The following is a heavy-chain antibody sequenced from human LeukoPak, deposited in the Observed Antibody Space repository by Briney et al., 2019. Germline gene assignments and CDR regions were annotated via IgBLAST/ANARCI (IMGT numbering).Heavy chain of an antibody. Sequence: GASVKVSCKASGYTFTNSYIHWVRQVPGQGLEWMGWINPNSGGTKYSQKFQGGVTMTRDTSISTAYMELSSLRSDDAAIYYCATGLFTTWGLDYWGQGTLVTVSS. CDR1: GYTFTNSY. D-gene: IGHD7-27*01. CDR3: ATGLFTTWGLDY. J-gene: IGHJ4*02. CDR2: INPNSGGT. V-gene: IGHV1-2*02.